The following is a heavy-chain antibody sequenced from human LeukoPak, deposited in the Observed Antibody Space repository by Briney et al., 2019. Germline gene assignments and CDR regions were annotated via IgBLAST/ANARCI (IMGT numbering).Heavy chain of an antibody. D-gene: IGHD3-10*01. Sequence: ASVKVSCKASGYTFTGYYMHWVRQAPGQGLEWMGWINPNSGGTNYAQKFQGWVTMTRDTSISTAYMELSRLRSDDTAVYYCARARWAPGSGQEKGTLDAFDIWGQGTMVTVSS. V-gene: IGHV1-2*04. CDR2: INPNSGGT. CDR1: GYTFTGYY. CDR3: ARARWAPGSGQEKGTLDAFDI. J-gene: IGHJ3*02.